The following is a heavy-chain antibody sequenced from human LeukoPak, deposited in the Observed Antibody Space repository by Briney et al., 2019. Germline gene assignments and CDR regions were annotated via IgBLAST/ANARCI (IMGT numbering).Heavy chain of an antibody. D-gene: IGHD3-22*01. CDR1: GGTFSSYA. V-gene: IGHV1-69*13. CDR3: ARGSHSADSSGYYWYFDY. J-gene: IGHJ4*02. Sequence: SVKVSCKASGGTFSSYAISWVRQAPGQGLEWMGGIIPIFGTANYAQKFQGRVTITADESTSTAYMELSSLRSGDTAVYYCARGSHSADSSGYYWYFDYWGQGTLVTVSS. CDR2: IIPIFGTA.